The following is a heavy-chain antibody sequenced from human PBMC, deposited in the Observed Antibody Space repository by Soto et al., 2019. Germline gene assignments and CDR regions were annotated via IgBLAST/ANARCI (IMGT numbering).Heavy chain of an antibody. Sequence: GGSLRLSCAASGFTFSSYAMSWVRQAQGKGMEWVSAISGSGGSTYYADSVKGRFTISRDNSKNTLYLQMNSLRAEDTALYYCAKGLDIVVVVAATVDYWGQGTLVTVSS. D-gene: IGHD2-15*01. CDR3: AKGLDIVVVVAATVDY. J-gene: IGHJ4*02. CDR2: ISGSGGST. V-gene: IGHV3-23*01. CDR1: GFTFSSYA.